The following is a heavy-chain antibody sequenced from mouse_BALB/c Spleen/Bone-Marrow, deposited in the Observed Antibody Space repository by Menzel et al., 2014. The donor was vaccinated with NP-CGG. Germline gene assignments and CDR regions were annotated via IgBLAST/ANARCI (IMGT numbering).Heavy chain of an antibody. CDR3: VRDGDYRYAY. J-gene: IGHJ3*01. V-gene: IGHV5-4*02. CDR1: GFTFSDYY. Sequence: EVMLVESGGGSVKPGGSLKLSCAAYGFTFSDYYIYWVRQTPEKRLEWVATISDGGTYTYYPDTVKGRFTISRDNAKNNLYLQMNGLKSEDTAMYYCVRDGDYRYAYWGQATLVTVSA. CDR2: ISDGGTYT. D-gene: IGHD2-14*01.